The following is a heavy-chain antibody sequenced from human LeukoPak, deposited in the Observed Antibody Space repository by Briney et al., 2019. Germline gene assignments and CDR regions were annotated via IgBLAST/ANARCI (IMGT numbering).Heavy chain of an antibody. D-gene: IGHD6-19*01. CDR3: ASSRSSGRRFDY. V-gene: IGHV4-61*02. Sequence: SETLSLTCTVSGGSISSGSYYWSWIRQPAGKGLEWIGRVYTTGSTNYNPSLKSRVTISVDTSKNQFSLKLSSVTAADTAVYYCASSRSSGRRFDYWGQGTLVTVSS. CDR2: VYTTGST. J-gene: IGHJ4*02. CDR1: GGSISSGSYY.